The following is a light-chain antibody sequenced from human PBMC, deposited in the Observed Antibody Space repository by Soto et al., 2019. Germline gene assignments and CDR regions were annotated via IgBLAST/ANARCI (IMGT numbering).Light chain of an antibody. V-gene: IGKV1-9*01. CDR1: QDISSY. Sequence: DIQLTQSPSFLSASVGDRVAITCRASQDISSYLAWYQQKPGKAPKLLIYVASTLQSGVPSRFSGSGSGTEFTLTISSLQPEDFATYYCQQLNNYPRTFGQGTKVEIK. CDR2: VAS. CDR3: QQLNNYPRT. J-gene: IGKJ1*01.